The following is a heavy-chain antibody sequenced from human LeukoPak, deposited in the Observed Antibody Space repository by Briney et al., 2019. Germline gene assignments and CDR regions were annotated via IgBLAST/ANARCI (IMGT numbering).Heavy chain of an antibody. D-gene: IGHD2-2*01. J-gene: IGHJ5*02. CDR2: TYYNSKWYT. V-gene: IGHV6-1*01. CDR3: ARAQLLEPRHYDKGDFNWFDP. Sequence: SQTLSLTCAISGDSVSTASNAWYWIRQSPSRGLEWLGRTYYNSKWYTDYAVSVSGRTTINPDTSRNQLSLQLSSVTAADTAVYYCARAQLLEPRHYDKGDFNWFDPWGQGTLVTVSS. CDR1: GDSVSTASNA.